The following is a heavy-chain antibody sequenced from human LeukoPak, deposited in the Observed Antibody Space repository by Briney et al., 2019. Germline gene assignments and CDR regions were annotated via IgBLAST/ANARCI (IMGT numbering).Heavy chain of an antibody. V-gene: IGHV3-23*01. J-gene: IGHJ4*02. CDR3: AKEGAYTIFDY. CDR2: IGGSGGRA. CDR1: GFTFSSYA. D-gene: IGHD2-21*01. Sequence: GGSLRLSCAASGFTFSSYAMSWVRQAPGKGLEWVSGIGGSGGRAYYADSVKGRFTISRDNSKNTLYLQMNSLRAEDTAIYYCAKEGAYTIFDYWGQGTLVTVS.